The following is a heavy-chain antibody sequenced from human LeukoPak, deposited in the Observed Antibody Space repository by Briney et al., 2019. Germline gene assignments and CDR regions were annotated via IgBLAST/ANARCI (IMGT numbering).Heavy chain of an antibody. CDR1: GFTFDDYG. V-gene: IGHV3-20*04. D-gene: IGHD3-3*01. J-gene: IGHJ6*04. Sequence: GGSLRLSCAASGFTFDDYGMSWVRQAPGKGLEWVSGINWNGGSTGYADSVKGRFTISRDNAKNSLYLQMNSLRAEDTALYYCARGNYDFRSGYYLVWGKGTTVTVSS. CDR3: ARGNYDFRSGYYLV. CDR2: INWNGGST.